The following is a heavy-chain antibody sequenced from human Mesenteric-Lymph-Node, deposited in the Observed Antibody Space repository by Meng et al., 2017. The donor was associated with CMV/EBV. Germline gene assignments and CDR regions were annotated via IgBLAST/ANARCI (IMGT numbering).Heavy chain of an antibody. CDR2: IYPLTGDT. CDR1: GYTFTGYY. V-gene: IGHV1-2*02. CDR3: ARNPPTTARYYDC. D-gene: IGHD2/OR15-2a*01. J-gene: IGHJ4*02. Sequence: ASVMVSCKASGYTFTGYYMHWVRQAPGQGLEWMGWIYPLTGDTNYPQNFQGRVTMTRDTSTSTAYMELSRLTSDDTAMYYCARNPPTTARYYDCWGQGTLVTVSS.